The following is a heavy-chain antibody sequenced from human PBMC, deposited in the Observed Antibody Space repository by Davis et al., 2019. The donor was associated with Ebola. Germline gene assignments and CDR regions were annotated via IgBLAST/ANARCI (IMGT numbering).Heavy chain of an antibody. V-gene: IGHV4-34*01. Sequence: ESLKISCAASGFIFSRYVMSWVRQPPGKGLEWIGEINRSGSTNYDPSLKSRVSVTVDTSKNQLSLKLSHVTAADTAVYYCARSLLRFLEGPDTWGQGTLVTVSS. J-gene: IGHJ5*02. CDR2: INRSGST. CDR3: ARSLLRFLEGPDT. CDR1: GFIFSRYV. D-gene: IGHD3-3*01.